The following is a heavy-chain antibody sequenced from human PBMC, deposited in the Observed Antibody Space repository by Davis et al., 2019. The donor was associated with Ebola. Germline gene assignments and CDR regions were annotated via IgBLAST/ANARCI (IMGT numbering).Heavy chain of an antibody. CDR1: GFTSSSYG. J-gene: IGHJ4*02. CDR2: IWYDGGNQ. CDR3: ARGRGGSWGTAYFDY. V-gene: IGHV3-33*08. D-gene: IGHD2-15*01. Sequence: SLSLSCAVSGFTSSSYGMPWVRQAPGKGLEWVAIIWYDGGNQYYADSVKGRFTVSSDTSKNTLFLQMNSLRAEDTAVYYCARGRGGSWGTAYFDYWGQGTLVTVSS.